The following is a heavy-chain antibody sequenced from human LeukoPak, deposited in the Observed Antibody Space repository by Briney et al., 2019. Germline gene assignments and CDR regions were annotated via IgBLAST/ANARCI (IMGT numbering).Heavy chain of an antibody. CDR2: ISGSGGST. CDR1: GFTFSSYA. Sequence: GGSLRLSCAASGFTFSSYAMSWVRQAPGKGLEWVSAISGSGGSTYYADSVKGRFTISRDNSKNTLYLQMNSLRAEDTAVYYCAKDQATMVRENNWFDPWGQGTLVTVSS. J-gene: IGHJ5*02. CDR3: AKDQATMVRENNWFDP. V-gene: IGHV3-23*01. D-gene: IGHD3-10*01.